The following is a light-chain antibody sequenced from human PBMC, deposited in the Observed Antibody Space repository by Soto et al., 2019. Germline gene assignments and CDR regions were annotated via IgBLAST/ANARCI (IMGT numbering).Light chain of an antibody. CDR3: KQYNIWLRT. J-gene: IGKJ1*01. V-gene: IGKV3-15*01. CDR1: QSVSSN. Sequence: EIVMTQSPATLSVSPGERATLSCRASQSVSSNLAWYQQKPGQAPRLLIYGASTRATGIPARFSGSGSGTEFTLTISGLQSEDFAVFYCKQYNIWLRTLGKGTKVEIK. CDR2: GAS.